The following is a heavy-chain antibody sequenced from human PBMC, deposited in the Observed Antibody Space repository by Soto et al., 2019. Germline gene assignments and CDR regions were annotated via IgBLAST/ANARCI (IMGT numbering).Heavy chain of an antibody. Sequence: QVQVVESGGGVVQPGRSLRLSCSASGFTFSNYGMHWVRQAPGKGLEWVAVISNDGSNKNHADYVKGRFTISRDNSRNTLYLQMNSLLADDTAVYYCARDRVQIWLYVGIFDNWGQGTMVTVSS. CDR2: ISNDGSNK. CDR3: ARDRVQIWLYVGIFDN. J-gene: IGHJ4*02. D-gene: IGHD3-9*01. V-gene: IGHV3-30*03. CDR1: GFTFSNYG.